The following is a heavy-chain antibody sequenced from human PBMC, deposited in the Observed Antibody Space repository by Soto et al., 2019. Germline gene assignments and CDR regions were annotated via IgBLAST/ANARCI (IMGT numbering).Heavy chain of an antibody. D-gene: IGHD4-17*01. CDR3: TKVRGDPV. J-gene: IGHJ6*04. Sequence: EVQVLESGGDLVQPGGSLRLSCAASGFTFSNYAMNWVRQAPGKGPEWVSGISAGRSTYYAESVKGRFTISRDNSKSTLFLQMASLRAEDTALYYCTKVRGDPVWGKGTTITVYS. CDR2: ISAGRST. CDR1: GFTFSNYA. V-gene: IGHV3-23*01.